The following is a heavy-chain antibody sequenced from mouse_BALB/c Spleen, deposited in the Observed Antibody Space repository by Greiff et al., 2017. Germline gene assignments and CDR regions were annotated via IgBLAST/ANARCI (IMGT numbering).Heavy chain of an antibody. CDR1: GFTFSSYT. CDR2: ISSGGSYT. V-gene: IGHV5-6-4*01. D-gene: IGHD2-4*01. Sequence: EVQGVESGGGLVKPGGSLKLSCAASGFTFSSYTMSWVRQTPEKRLEWVATISSGGSYTYYPDSVKGRFTISRDNAKNTLYLQMSSLKSEDTAMYYCTRDGDYDYEVFAYWGQGTLVTVSA. J-gene: IGHJ3*01. CDR3: TRDGDYDYEVFAY.